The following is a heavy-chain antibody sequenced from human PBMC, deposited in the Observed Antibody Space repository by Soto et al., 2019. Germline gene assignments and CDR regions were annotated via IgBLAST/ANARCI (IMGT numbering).Heavy chain of an antibody. CDR3: ARDEPDYIWGSYRYLAGY. D-gene: IGHD3-16*02. Sequence: GASVKVSCKASGYTFTSYGISWVRQAPGQGLGWMGWISAYNGNTNYAQKLQGRVTMTTDTSTSTAYMELRSLRSDDTAVYYCARDEPDYIWGSYRYLAGYWGQGTLVTVSS. CDR2: ISAYNGNT. CDR1: GYTFTSYG. J-gene: IGHJ4*02. V-gene: IGHV1-18*01.